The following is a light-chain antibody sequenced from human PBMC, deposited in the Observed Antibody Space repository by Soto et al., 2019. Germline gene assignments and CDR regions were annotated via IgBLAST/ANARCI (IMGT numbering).Light chain of an antibody. V-gene: IGLV2-14*01. J-gene: IGLJ2*01. Sequence: QSALTQPASVSGSPGQSITISCTGTSSDVGGYNYVSWYQQHPGKAPKLMIYDVSNRHSGVSNRFSGSKSGNTASLTISGLQAADEADYYCSSYTSSSSVVFGGWTKLTVL. CDR2: DVS. CDR3: SSYTSSSSVV. CDR1: SSDVGGYNY.